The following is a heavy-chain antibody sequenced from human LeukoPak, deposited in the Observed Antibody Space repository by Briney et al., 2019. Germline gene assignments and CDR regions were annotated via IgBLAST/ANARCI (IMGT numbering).Heavy chain of an antibody. CDR3: ARVKIVVVTTRGGGYTDA. J-gene: IGHJ6*03. CDR1: ADFVSSATHY. Sequence: PSETLSLTCTVSADFVSSATHYWGWIRQSPGKELEWIGSIDSRGTTYYNPSLKSRFTISVDRSKNQFSLQLTSLDAADTAVYHCARVKIVVVTTRGGGYTDAWGKGTTVTVSS. V-gene: IGHV4-39*07. D-gene: IGHD3-22*01. CDR2: IDSRGTT.